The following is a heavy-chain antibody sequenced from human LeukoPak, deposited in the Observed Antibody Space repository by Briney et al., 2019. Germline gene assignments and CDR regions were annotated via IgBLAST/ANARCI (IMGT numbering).Heavy chain of an antibody. CDR1: GFTFSTFA. D-gene: IGHD2-8*02. CDR3: ATYRQVLLPFES. J-gene: IGHJ4*02. Sequence: GGSLRLSCAASGFTFSTFAMIWVRQPPGKGLEWVSGIFPSGGEIHYADSVRGRFTISRDNSKSTLSLQMNSLRAEDTAIYYCATYRQVLLPFESWGQGTLVTVSS. CDR2: IFPSGGEI. V-gene: IGHV3-23*01.